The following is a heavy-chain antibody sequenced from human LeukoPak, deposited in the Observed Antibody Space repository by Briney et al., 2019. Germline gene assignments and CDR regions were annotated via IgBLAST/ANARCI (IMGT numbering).Heavy chain of an antibody. CDR3: ARDTVVTTGAHYYYYGMDV. CDR2: IYSGGST. CDR1: GFTFSSNY. D-gene: IGHD4-23*01. J-gene: IGHJ6*02. V-gene: IGHV3-53*01. Sequence: GGSLRLSCAASGFTFSSNYMSWVRQAPGKGLEWVSVIYSGGSTYYADSVKGRFTNSRDNSKNTLYLQMNSLRAEDTAVYYCARDTVVTTGAHYYYYGMDVWGQGTTVTVSS.